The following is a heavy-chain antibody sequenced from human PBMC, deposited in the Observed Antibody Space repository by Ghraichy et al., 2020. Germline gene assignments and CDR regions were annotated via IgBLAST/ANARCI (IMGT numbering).Heavy chain of an antibody. Sequence: GGSLRLSCAASGFTFSSYGMHWVRQAPGKGLEWVAVISYDGSNKYYADSVKGRFTISRDNSKNTLYLQMNSLRAEDTAVYYCAKEGLGYCSSTSCYSLYYYYYGIDVWGQGTTVTVSS. CDR2: ISYDGSNK. CDR3: AKEGLGYCSSTSCYSLYYYYYGIDV. J-gene: IGHJ6*02. V-gene: IGHV3-30*18. D-gene: IGHD2-2*02. CDR1: GFTFSSYG.